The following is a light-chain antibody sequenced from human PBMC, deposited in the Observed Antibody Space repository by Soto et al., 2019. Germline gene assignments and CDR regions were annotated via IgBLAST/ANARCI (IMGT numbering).Light chain of an antibody. CDR1: SSNIGSNY. V-gene: IGLV1-47*01. CDR3: AAWDDSLSGPV. CDR2: RNN. Sequence: VLTQPPSASGTPGQRVTISCSGSSSNIGSNYVYWYQQLPGTAPKLLIYRNNQRPSGVPDRFSGSKSGTSASLAISGLRSEDEADYYCAAWDDSLSGPVFGGGTQLTVL. J-gene: IGLJ3*02.